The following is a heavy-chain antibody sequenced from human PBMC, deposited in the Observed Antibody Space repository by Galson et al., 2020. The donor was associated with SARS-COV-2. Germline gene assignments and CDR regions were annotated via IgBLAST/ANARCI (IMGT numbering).Heavy chain of an antibody. V-gene: IGHV4-61*02. CDR1: GGSISSGLYY. D-gene: IGHD2-15*01. CDR2: IYTSGST. CDR3: ARVLQWNVHDAFDI. Sequence: SETLSLTCTVSGGSISSGLYYWSWIRQPAGKGLEWIGRIYTSGSTNYNPSLKSRVTISVDTSKNQFSLKLSSVTAADTAVYYCARVLQWNVHDAFDIWGQGTMVTVSS. J-gene: IGHJ3*02.